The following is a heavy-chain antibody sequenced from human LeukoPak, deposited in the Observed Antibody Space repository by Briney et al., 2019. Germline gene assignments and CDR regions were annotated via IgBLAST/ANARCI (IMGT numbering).Heavy chain of an antibody. V-gene: IGHV1-2*02. J-gene: IGHJ4*02. Sequence: ASVKVSCKASGYAFTNYAISWVRQAPGQGLEWLGWINPKSGVTNYAQKFQGRVTMTRDPSISSAYMELNSLRSDDTAVYYCARDAWLVGATNLYYFDHWGQGTLVTVSS. CDR2: INPKSGVT. CDR3: ARDAWLVGATNLYYFDH. D-gene: IGHD1-26*01. CDR1: GYAFTNYA.